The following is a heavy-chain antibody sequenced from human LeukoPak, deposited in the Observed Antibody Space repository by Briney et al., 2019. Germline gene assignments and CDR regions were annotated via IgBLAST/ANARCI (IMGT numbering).Heavy chain of an antibody. CDR2: IRYDGTNE. Sequence: TGGSLRLSCAASGFTFSSYGMHWVRQAPGKGLEWVTFIRYDGTNECYADSVRGRFTISRDNSKNTLYLQMNSLRPEDTAVYYCARVEAVYYYGSASPYSPYWGQGTLVTVSS. J-gene: IGHJ4*02. CDR1: GFTFSSYG. D-gene: IGHD3-10*01. CDR3: ARVEAVYYYGSASPYSPY. V-gene: IGHV3-30*02.